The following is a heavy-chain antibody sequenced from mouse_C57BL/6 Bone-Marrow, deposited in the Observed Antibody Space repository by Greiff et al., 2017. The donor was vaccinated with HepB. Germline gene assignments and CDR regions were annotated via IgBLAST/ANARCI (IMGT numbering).Heavy chain of an antibody. CDR1: GYTFTDYY. D-gene: IGHD1-1*01. J-gene: IGHJ3*01. Sequence: VQLVESGPELVKPGASVKISCKASGYTFTDYYINWVKQRPGQGLEWIGWIFPGSGSTYYNEKFKGKATLTVDKSSSTAYMLLSSLTSEDSAVYFCARPLYYGSSSWFAYWGQGTLVTVSA. CDR2: IFPGSGST. V-gene: IGHV1-75*01. CDR3: ARPLYYGSSSWFAY.